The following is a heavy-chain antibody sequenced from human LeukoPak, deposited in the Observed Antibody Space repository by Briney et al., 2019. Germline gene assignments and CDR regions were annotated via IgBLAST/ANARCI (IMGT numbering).Heavy chain of an antibody. J-gene: IGHJ4*02. CDR1: GGSISSYY. CDR3: ARRGVAPWTNGFDY. V-gene: IGHV4-59*08. D-gene: IGHD2-8*01. CDR2: IYYSGST. Sequence: PSETLSLTCTVSGGSISSYYWSWTRQPPGKGLEWIGYIYYSGSTNYNPSLKSRVTISVDTSKNQFSLKLSSVTAADTAVYYCARRGVAPWTNGFDYWGQGTLVTVSS.